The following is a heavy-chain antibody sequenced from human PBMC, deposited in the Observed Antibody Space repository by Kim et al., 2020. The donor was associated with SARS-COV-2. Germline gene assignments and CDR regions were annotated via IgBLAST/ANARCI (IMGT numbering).Heavy chain of an antibody. CDR1: GFTFSSYA. J-gene: IGHJ6*02. D-gene: IGHD2-15*01. CDR2: ISGSGGIT. V-gene: IGHV3-23*01. Sequence: GGSLRLSCAASGFTFSSYAMSWVRQAPGKGLEWVSAISGSGGITYYADSVKGRFTISRDNSKNTLYLQMNSLRAEDTAVYYCAKGGKLPDYYYYGMDVWGQGTTVTVSS. CDR3: AKGGKLPDYYYYGMDV.